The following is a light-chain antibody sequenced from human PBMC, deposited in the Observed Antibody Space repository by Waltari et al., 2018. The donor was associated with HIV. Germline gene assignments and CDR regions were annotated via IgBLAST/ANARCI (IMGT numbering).Light chain of an antibody. V-gene: IGKV3-20*01. CDR3: QQYGSSPVT. Sequence: DIVLTQSPGTLSLSPGERATLSGRASQIVSSSYLAWYQQKPGQAPRLLIYGASSRATGIPDRFSGSGSGTDFTLTISRLEPEDFAVYYCQQYGSSPVTFGQGTKLEIK. CDR2: GAS. J-gene: IGKJ2*01. CDR1: QIVSSSY.